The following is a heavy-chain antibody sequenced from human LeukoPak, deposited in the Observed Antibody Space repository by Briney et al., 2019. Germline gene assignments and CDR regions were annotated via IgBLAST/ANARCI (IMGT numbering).Heavy chain of an antibody. V-gene: IGHV3-23*01. CDR1: GFTFSSYA. CDR2: ISGSGGST. J-gene: IGHJ4*02. Sequence: GGSLRLSCAASGFTFSSYAMSWVRQAPGKGLEWVAGISGSGGSTYYADSVKGRFTISRDNSKNTLYLQMNSLRAEDTAVYYCAKSFYYNSGSWGIFDYWGQGTLVTVSS. CDR3: AKSFYYNSGSWGIFDY. D-gene: IGHD3-10*01.